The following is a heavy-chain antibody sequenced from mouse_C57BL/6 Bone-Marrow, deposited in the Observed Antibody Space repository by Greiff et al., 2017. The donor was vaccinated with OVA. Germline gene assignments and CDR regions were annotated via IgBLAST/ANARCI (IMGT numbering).Heavy chain of an antibody. D-gene: IGHD1-1*01. CDR1: GYTFTSYG. CDR3: ARSLYDYGSSWYFDV. CDR2: IYPRSGNT. J-gene: IGHJ1*03. V-gene: IGHV1-81*01. Sequence: QVQLKQSGAELARPGASVKLSCKASGYTFTSYGISWVKQRTGQGLEWIGEIYPRSGNTYYNEKFKGKATLTADKSSSTAYMELRSLTSEDSAVYFCARSLYDYGSSWYFDVWGTGTTVTVSS.